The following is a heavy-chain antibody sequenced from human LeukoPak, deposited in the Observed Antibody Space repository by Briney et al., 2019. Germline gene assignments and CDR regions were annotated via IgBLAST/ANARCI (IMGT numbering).Heavy chain of an antibody. V-gene: IGHV3-7*01. CDR1: GFPFSSHW. CDR3: ASGGGWVFNN. CDR2: INQDGSEK. Sequence: PGGSLRLSCVASGFPFSSHWLSWFRQSPGKELEWVAHINQDGSEKYYVDSVKGRFTISRVNARNSQYLQMNSLRAEDTAVYYCASGGGWVFNNWGQGTLVTVSS. J-gene: IGHJ4*02. D-gene: IGHD6-19*01.